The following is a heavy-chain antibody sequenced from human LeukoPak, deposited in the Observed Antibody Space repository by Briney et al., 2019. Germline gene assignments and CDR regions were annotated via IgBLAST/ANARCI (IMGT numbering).Heavy chain of an antibody. V-gene: IGHV4-31*11. CDR3: ARMSGYCTNGVCYDVFDI. CDR2: IYYYGSA. CDR1: GGSISSAGYY. J-gene: IGHJ3*02. Sequence: SQTLSLTCAVSGGSISSAGYYWSWIRQHPGKGLEWIVYIYYYGSAYYNPSLKSRITISIDSSKNQFSLRLISVTAADTAVYYCARMSGYCTNGVCYDVFDIWGRGTMVTVSS. D-gene: IGHD2-8*01.